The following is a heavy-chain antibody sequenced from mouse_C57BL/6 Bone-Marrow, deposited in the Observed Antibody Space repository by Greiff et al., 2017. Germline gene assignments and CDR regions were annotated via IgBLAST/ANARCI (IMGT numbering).Heavy chain of an antibody. CDR2: INPSNGGT. CDR1: GYTFTSYW. CDR3: ARSPYYYGSSYAMDY. J-gene: IGHJ4*01. V-gene: IGHV1-53*01. Sequence: QVQLQQPGTELVKPGASVKLSCKASGYTFTSYWMHWVKQRPGQGLEWIGNINPSNGGTNYNEKLKSKATLTVDKSSSTAYMQLSSLTSEDSAVYYCARSPYYYGSSYAMDYWGQGTSVTVSS. D-gene: IGHD1-1*01.